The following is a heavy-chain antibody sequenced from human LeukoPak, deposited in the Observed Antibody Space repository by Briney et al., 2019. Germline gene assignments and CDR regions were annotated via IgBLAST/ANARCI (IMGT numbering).Heavy chain of an antibody. Sequence: GGSLRLSCAASGFTVSSNYMSWVRQAPGKGLEWVSVIYSGGSTYYADSVKGRFTISRDNSKNTLYLQMNSLRAEDTAVYYCAREYRGEYYFTYWGQGTLVTVSS. V-gene: IGHV3-66*01. CDR3: AREYRGEYYFTY. J-gene: IGHJ4*02. D-gene: IGHD3-10*01. CDR2: IYSGGST. CDR1: GFTVSSNY.